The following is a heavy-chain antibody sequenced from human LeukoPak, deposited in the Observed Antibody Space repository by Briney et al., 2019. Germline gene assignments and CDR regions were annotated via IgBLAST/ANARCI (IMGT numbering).Heavy chain of an antibody. D-gene: IGHD6-19*01. CDR3: ARHEGSGWHLDY. CDR2: ISGSGGSK. J-gene: IGHJ4*02. Sequence: GGSLRLSCAASGFTFSRYAMSWVRQAPGKGLEWVSGISGSGGSKYYADSVKGRFTISRDNSKNTLYLQMNSLRAEDTAVYYCARHEGSGWHLDYWGQGTLVTVSS. CDR1: GFTFSRYA. V-gene: IGHV3-23*01.